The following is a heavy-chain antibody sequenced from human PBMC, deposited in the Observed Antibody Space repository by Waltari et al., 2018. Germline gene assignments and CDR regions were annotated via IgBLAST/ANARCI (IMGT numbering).Heavy chain of an antibody. V-gene: IGHV3-23*01. J-gene: IGHJ4*02. D-gene: IGHD3-16*02. CDR1: GFTFNRYA. CDR3: AKGYIKSLDS. Sequence: EVQLFESGGGLAQPGGSLRLSCGTSGFTFNRYAMIWVRQAPGKGLEWVSAINGGGGDTYYADSVKARFTISRDNSKNTLFLQMNSLRDEDTAIYYCAKGYIKSLDSWGQGTLVTVSP. CDR2: INGGGGDT.